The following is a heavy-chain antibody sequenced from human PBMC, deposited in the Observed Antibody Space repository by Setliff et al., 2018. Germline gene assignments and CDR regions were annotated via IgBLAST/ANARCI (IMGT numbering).Heavy chain of an antibody. Sequence: ASVKVSCKASGYTFTSYGISWVRLAPGHGLEWMGWISTYNGNTNYAQKLQGRVTMSTDTSTNTAYMELRSLRSDDTAVYYCARDRPSSSGWYTYYYYGMDVWGQGTTVTVSS. CDR3: ARDRPSSSGWYTYYYYGMDV. J-gene: IGHJ6*02. D-gene: IGHD6-19*01. CDR1: GYTFTSYG. V-gene: IGHV1-18*01. CDR2: ISTYNGNT.